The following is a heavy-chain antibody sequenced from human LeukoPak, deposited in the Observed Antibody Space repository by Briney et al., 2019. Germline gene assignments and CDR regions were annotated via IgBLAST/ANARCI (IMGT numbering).Heavy chain of an antibody. CDR2: IYIGDSET. V-gene: IGHV5-51*01. Sequence: TGESLKISCQGSGHSFSNYWIAWVRQMPGKVLEWMGIIYIGDSETKYSPSFQGQVTISADKSISTAYLQWNSLKASDTTTYYCARLACSTSRCHSGSSYYFDYWGKGTLVTVSS. CDR3: ARLACSTSRCHSGSSYYFDY. J-gene: IGHJ4*02. CDR1: GHSFSNYW. D-gene: IGHD1-26*01.